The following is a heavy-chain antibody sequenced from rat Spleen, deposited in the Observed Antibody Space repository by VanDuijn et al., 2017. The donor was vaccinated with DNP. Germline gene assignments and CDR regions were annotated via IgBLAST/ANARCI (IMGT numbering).Heavy chain of an antibody. Sequence: VQLKESGPGLVQPSQTLSLTCTVSGFSLTDYSVHWVRQPPGKGLEWMGGIWGDGSTNYNSVLKSRLSISRDTSKSQVFLKMNSLQTEDTAIYFCTKYGGYSGDWGQGVMVTVSS. CDR2: IWGDGST. V-gene: IGHV2-19*01. CDR1: GFSLTDYS. CDR3: TKYGGYSGD. J-gene: IGHJ2*01. D-gene: IGHD1-11*01.